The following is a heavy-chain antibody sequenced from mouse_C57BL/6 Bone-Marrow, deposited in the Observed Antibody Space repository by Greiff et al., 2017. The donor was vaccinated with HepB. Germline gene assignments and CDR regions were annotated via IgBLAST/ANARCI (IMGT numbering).Heavy chain of an antibody. CDR1: GFNIKNTY. Sequence: VQLKQSVAELVRPGASVKLSCTASGFNIKNTYMHWVKQRPEQGLEWIGRIDPANGNTKYAPKFQGKATITADTSSNTDYLQRSSRTSEDTAIYYCARKSNYGGNYFDYWGQGTTLTVSS. CDR2: IDPANGNT. V-gene: IGHV14-3*01. D-gene: IGHD2-5*01. J-gene: IGHJ2*01. CDR3: ARKSNYGGNYFDY.